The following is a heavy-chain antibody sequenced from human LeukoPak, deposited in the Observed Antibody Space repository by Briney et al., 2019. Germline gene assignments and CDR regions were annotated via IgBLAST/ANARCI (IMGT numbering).Heavy chain of an antibody. J-gene: IGHJ6*02. D-gene: IGHD6-6*01. CDR3: AGRQYSSSSGYHYGMDV. CDR2: INHSGST. CDR1: VGSFNGYY. Sequence: SETLSLTCAVYVGSFNGYYWSWIRQPPGKGLEWIGEINHSGSTNCNPSLKSRVTISVDTSKKQFSLKLRSVTAADTAVYYCAGRQYSSSSGYHYGMDVWGRGTTVTVSS. V-gene: IGHV4-34*01.